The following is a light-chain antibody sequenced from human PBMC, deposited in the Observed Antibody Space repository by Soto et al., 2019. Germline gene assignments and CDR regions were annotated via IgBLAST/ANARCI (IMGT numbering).Light chain of an antibody. Sequence: EIVLTQSPGTLSLSPGERVTLSCRASQSVTSNYLAWYQQKPGQAPRLLIYATSSRATGIPDRFSGSGSGTDFTLTISRLAPEDFAVYDCQQYGNSNSPRYSFGQGTKLEIK. CDR2: ATS. V-gene: IGKV3-20*01. J-gene: IGKJ2*03. CDR3: QQYGNSNSPRYS. CDR1: QSVTSNY.